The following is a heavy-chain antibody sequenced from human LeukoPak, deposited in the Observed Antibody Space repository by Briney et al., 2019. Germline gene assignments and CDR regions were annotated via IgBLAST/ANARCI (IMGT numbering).Heavy chain of an antibody. J-gene: IGHJ4*02. Sequence: NPGGSLRLSCAASGFTFSDYYMSWLRQAPGKGLEWVSHISGSGTTIHYADSVKGRFTISRDNAKNLLYLQMNSLRAEDTAVYYCAKDGGYIYAYSDYWGQGTLVTVSS. D-gene: IGHD5-24*01. V-gene: IGHV3-11*01. CDR3: AKDGGYIYAYSDY. CDR2: ISGSGTTI. CDR1: GFTFSDYY.